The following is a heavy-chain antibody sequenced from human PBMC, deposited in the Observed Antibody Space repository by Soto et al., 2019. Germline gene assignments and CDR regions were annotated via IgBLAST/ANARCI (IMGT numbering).Heavy chain of an antibody. D-gene: IGHD6-19*01. CDR3: AKEPYSSFVLGTFHY. CDR1: GFTFKSYA. J-gene: IGHJ4*02. Sequence: EVQLLESGGGLVQPGGSLRLSCAASGFTFKSYAMSWVRHPPGKGLEWVSGSSGSGGTTYHADSVKGRFTISRDNSKNTLYLQMNSLRVEDTAVYYCAKEPYSSFVLGTFHYWGQGALVTVSS. CDR2: SSGSGGTT. V-gene: IGHV3-23*01.